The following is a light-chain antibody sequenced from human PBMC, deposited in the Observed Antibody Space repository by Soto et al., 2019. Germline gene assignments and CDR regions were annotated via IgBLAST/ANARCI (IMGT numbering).Light chain of an antibody. J-gene: IGKJ4*01. CDR3: QQYGISPLT. CDR1: QSVSSSY. Sequence: EIVLTQSPDTLSLSPGERATLSCRASQSVSSSYLAWYQQKPGQAPRPLIYGASNRATGIPDRFSGSGSGTDFTLTISRLEPEDFAVYYCQQYGISPLTVGGGTKV. V-gene: IGKV3-20*01. CDR2: GAS.